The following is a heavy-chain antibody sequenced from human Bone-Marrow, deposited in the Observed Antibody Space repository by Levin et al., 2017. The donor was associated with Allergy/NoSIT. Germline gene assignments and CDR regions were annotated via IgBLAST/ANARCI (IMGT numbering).Heavy chain of an antibody. Sequence: PGGSLRLSCAGCGFTFSSYGMHWVRQAPGKGLEWVAGISYDGSNKYYGDSVKGRFTISRDNPKNTLYLQMDSLRPGDTAVYYCATKVVVYGSAPYWGQGTLVTVSS. CDR1: GFTFSSYG. CDR3: ATKVVVYGSAPY. D-gene: IGHD3-10*01. J-gene: IGHJ4*02. CDR2: ISYDGSNK. V-gene: IGHV3-30*03.